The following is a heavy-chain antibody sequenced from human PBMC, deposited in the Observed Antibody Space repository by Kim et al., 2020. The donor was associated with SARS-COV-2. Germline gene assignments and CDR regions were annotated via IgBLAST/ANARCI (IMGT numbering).Heavy chain of an antibody. CDR3: ARLYCSGGSCSEHFDY. Sequence: GGSLRLSCAASGFTFSSYAMHWVRQAPGKGLEWVAVISYDGSNKYYADSVKGRFTISRDNSKNTLYLQMNSLRAEDTAVYYCARLYCSGGSCSEHFDYWGQGTLVTVSS. CDR2: ISYDGSNK. J-gene: IGHJ4*02. CDR1: GFTFSSYA. V-gene: IGHV3-30-3*01. D-gene: IGHD2-15*01.